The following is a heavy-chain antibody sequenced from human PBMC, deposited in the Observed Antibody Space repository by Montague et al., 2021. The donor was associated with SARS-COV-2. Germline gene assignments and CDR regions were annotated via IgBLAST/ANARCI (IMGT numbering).Heavy chain of an antibody. CDR3: VNENWNNGQGFDP. Sequence: TLSLTCTVSGGSISSGDYYWTWIRQHPGKGLEWIGYIYYTRSTYYNPSLKSRVTISLDTSKNQFSLKLSSVTAADTTVYFCVNENWNNGQGFDPWGQGTLVTVSS. V-gene: IGHV4-31*03. CDR1: GGSISSGDYY. CDR2: IYYTRST. J-gene: IGHJ5*02. D-gene: IGHD1/OR15-1a*01.